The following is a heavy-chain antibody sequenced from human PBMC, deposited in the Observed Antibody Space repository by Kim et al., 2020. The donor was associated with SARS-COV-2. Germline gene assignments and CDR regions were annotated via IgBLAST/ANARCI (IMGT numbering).Heavy chain of an antibody. Sequence: GGSLRLSCAASGFTFSDYYMSWIRQAPGKGLEWVSYISSSSSYTNYADSVKGRFTISRDNAKNSLYLQMNSLRAEDTAVYYCARDLKSSWYGGYYYYYGMDVWGQGTTVTVSS. CDR1: GFTFSDYY. D-gene: IGHD6-13*01. CDR2: ISSSSSYT. J-gene: IGHJ6*02. CDR3: ARDLKSSWYGGYYYYYGMDV. V-gene: IGHV3-11*05.